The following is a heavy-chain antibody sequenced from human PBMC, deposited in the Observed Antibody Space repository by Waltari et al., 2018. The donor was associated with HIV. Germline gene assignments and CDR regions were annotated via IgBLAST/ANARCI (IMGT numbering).Heavy chain of an antibody. J-gene: IGHJ4*02. CDR3: AREPF. V-gene: IGHV3-7*01. CDR1: GFTFSNYL. Sequence: EVHLVESVGGFVQPGGSLRLSCTGSGFTFSNYLKSWVRQAPGKGPEWVASINYDGGDKYYGDSVKGRFTISRENGKNSLYLQMSSLRVEDTAVYYCAREPFWGQGILVTVSS. CDR2: INYDGGDK.